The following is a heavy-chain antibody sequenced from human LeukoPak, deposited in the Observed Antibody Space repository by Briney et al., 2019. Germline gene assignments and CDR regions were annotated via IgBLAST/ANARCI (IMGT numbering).Heavy chain of an antibody. CDR3: ARDLSGTYFYGSGTYYLDAFDI. CDR1: GFMFSNYW. J-gene: IGHJ3*02. D-gene: IGHD3-10*01. CDR2: IKRDGSEE. V-gene: IGHV3-7*03. Sequence: GGSLRLSCAASGFMFSNYWMTCVRQAPGKGLEWVANIKRDGSEEHYVDSVKGRFTVSRDNAKNSLYLQINSLRVEDTAVYYCARDLSGTYFYGSGTYYLDAFDIWGQGTVVTVSS.